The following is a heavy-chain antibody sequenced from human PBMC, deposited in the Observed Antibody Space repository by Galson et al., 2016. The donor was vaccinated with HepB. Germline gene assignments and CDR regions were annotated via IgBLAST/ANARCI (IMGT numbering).Heavy chain of an antibody. CDR1: GFSFNTYS. V-gene: IGHV3-30*04. CDR3: ARDAMGRGSGSYSAFDY. D-gene: IGHD1-26*01. Sequence: SLRLSCAASGFSFNTYSMHWVRQAPGKGLEWVAAITSAGDKQYYTDSVRGRFTISRDNSNNMMHLQMNSLRPEDTSVYYCARDAMGRGSGSYSAFDYWGQGTLVAVSS. CDR2: ITSAGDKQ. J-gene: IGHJ4*02.